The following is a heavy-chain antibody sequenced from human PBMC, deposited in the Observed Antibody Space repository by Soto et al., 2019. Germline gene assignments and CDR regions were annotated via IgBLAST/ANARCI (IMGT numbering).Heavy chain of an antibody. CDR3: ARDRDTYGLNFFDY. V-gene: IGHV3-74*01. CDR1: GFTFSTYW. J-gene: IGHJ4*02. D-gene: IGHD5-18*01. CDR2: INTDGSTT. Sequence: EVQLVESGGGLVQPGGSLRLSCSASGFTFSTYWMHWVRQAPEKGLVWVSRINTDGSTTTYADSVKGRFTISRDNAKNTLYLQMNSLRADDTAVYYCARDRDTYGLNFFDYWGQGTLVTVSS.